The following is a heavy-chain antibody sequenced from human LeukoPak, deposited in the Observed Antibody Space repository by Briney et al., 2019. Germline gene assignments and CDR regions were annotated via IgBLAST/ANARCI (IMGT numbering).Heavy chain of an antibody. V-gene: IGHV3-30*02. Sequence: GGSLRLSCAASGFTFSNYGMHWVRQAPGKGLEWVAFIRYDGSNKYYADSVKGRFTTSRDNSKNTLYLQMNSLRAEDTAVHHCAKDHYHDFWSGYSDYWGQGTLVTVSS. CDR3: AKDHYHDFWSGYSDY. D-gene: IGHD3-3*01. CDR2: IRYDGSNK. J-gene: IGHJ4*02. CDR1: GFTFSNYG.